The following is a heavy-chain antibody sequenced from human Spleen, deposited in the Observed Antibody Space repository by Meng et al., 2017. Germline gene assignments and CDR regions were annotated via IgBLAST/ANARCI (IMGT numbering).Heavy chain of an antibody. Sequence: SETLSLTCTVSGGSISSSIYFWGWFRQPPGKGLEWIGSISYSGITYYNPSLKSRVTLSVDTSKNHFSLKLSSVTAADTAVYYCARTYIQPNFDYWGQGTLVTVYS. D-gene: IGHD4-11*01. CDR2: ISYSGIT. CDR1: GGSISSSIYF. V-gene: IGHV4-39*07. J-gene: IGHJ4*02. CDR3: ARTYIQPNFDY.